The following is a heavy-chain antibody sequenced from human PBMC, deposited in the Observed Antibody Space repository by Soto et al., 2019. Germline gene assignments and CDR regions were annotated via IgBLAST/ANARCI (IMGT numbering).Heavy chain of an antibody. Sequence: GESLKISCKGSGYSFTSYWISWVRQMPGKGLEWMGRIDPSDSYTNYSPSFQGHVTTSADKSISTAYLQWSSLKASDTAMYYCARQGLAVAGPYYYYGMDVWGQGTTVTVSS. CDR3: ARQGLAVAGPYYYYGMDV. V-gene: IGHV5-10-1*01. CDR1: GYSFTSYW. D-gene: IGHD6-19*01. CDR2: IDPSDSYT. J-gene: IGHJ6*02.